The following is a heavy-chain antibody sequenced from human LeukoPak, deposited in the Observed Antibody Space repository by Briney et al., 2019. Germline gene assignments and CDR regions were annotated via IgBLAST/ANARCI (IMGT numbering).Heavy chain of an antibody. CDR3: ASRDYDSTNKWDWFDP. V-gene: IGHV4-4*02. CDR1: GGSISSSNW. Sequence: SETLSLTCAVSGGSISSSNWWSWVRQPPGKGLEWIGEIYHSGSTNYNPSLKSRVTISVDKSKNQFSLKLSSVTAADTAVYYCASRDYDSTNKWDWFDPWGQGTLVTVSS. D-gene: IGHD3-22*01. J-gene: IGHJ5*02. CDR2: IYHSGST.